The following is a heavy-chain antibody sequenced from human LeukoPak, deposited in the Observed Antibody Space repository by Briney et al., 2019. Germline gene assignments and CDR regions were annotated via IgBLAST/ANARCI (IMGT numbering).Heavy chain of an antibody. CDR2: IRSKTDGETT. V-gene: IGHV3-15*01. CDR1: GFTFSNAW. Sequence: GGSLRLSCVASGFTFSNAWMSWVRQAPGKGLEWVVRIRSKTDGETTDYAAPVKGRFIISRDDSKNTLYLQMNSLKTEDTAVYYCTKRYCDGTRCPGFAFDIWGQGTMVTVSS. D-gene: IGHD2-2*01. CDR3: TKRYCDGTRCPGFAFDI. J-gene: IGHJ3*02.